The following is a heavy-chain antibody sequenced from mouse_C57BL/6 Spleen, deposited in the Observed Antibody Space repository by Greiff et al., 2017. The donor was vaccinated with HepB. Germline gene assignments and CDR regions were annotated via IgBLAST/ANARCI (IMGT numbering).Heavy chain of an antibody. Sequence: EVKLMESGPVLVKPGASVKMSCKASGYTFTDYYMNWVKQSHGKSLEWIGVINPYNGGTSYNQKFKGKATLTVDKSSSTAYMELNSLTSEDSAVYYCARRSIGDYAMDYWGQGTSVTVSS. V-gene: IGHV1-19*01. J-gene: IGHJ4*01. CDR1: GYTFTDYY. CDR3: ARRSIGDYAMDY. D-gene: IGHD2-3*01. CDR2: INPYNGGT.